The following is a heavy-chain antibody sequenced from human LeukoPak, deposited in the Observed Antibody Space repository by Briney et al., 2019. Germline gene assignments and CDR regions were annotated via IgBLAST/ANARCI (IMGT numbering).Heavy chain of an antibody. Sequence: ASVKVSCTASGYTFTGYYMHWVRQAPGQGLEWMGWINPNSGGTNYEQKFQGRVTMTRDTYISPAYMELSRLRSDDTAEYYCARGGYSGYDPPNDYWGQGTLVTVSS. V-gene: IGHV1-2*02. CDR3: ARGGYSGYDPPNDY. D-gene: IGHD5-12*01. CDR2: INPNSGGT. J-gene: IGHJ4*02. CDR1: GYTFTGYY.